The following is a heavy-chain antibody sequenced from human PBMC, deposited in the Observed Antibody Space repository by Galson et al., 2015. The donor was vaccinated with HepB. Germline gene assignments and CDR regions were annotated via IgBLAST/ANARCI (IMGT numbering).Heavy chain of an antibody. Sequence: SLRLSCAASGFTFRSYSMNWVRQAPGKGLEWVSYISSSSITVSYADSVKGRFTISRDNAENSLYLQMNSLRAEDTAVYYCVRDQSRGYETLPRYWGQGTLVTVSS. CDR2: ISSSSITV. D-gene: IGHD5-12*01. CDR3: VRDQSRGYETLPRY. CDR1: GFTFRSYS. J-gene: IGHJ4*02. V-gene: IGHV3-48*04.